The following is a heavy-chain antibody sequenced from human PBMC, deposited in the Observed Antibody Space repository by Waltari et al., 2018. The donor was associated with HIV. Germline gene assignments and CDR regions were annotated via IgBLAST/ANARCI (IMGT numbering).Heavy chain of an antibody. V-gene: IGHV3-23*01. D-gene: IGHD3-16*01. CDR3: ARGGGGHD. J-gene: IGHJ4*02. Sequence: EVQLLESGGGLVQPGGSLRLSCAAPGFTFNTYAMGWVRQAPGKGLEWVSSITGSGGGTYYADSVKGRFTISRDNSKNTVFVQMNSLRAEDTAIYYCARGGGGHDWGQGTLVTVSS. CDR1: GFTFNTYA. CDR2: ITGSGGGT.